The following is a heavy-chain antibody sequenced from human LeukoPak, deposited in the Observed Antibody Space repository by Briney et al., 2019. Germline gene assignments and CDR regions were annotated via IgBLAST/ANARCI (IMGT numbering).Heavy chain of an antibody. Sequence: GGSLRLSCAASGFTFSSYAMSWVRQAPGKGLEWVSAISGSGASTYYADSVKGRFTISRDNSRNTLYLQMDSLRAEDTAVYYCAKDRSSSFSGFLENWGQGTLVTVSS. D-gene: IGHD6-6*01. CDR1: GFTFSSYA. CDR3: AKDRSSSFSGFLEN. J-gene: IGHJ4*02. V-gene: IGHV3-23*01. CDR2: ISGSGAST.